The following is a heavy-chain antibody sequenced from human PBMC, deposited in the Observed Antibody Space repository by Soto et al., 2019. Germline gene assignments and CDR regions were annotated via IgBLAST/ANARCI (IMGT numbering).Heavy chain of an antibody. CDR1: GGTFSSYA. CDR3: ATNQAGIAAAGTLYYFDY. CDR2: IIPIFGTA. V-gene: IGHV1-69*13. D-gene: IGHD6-13*01. J-gene: IGHJ4*02. Sequence: ASVKVSCKESGGTFSSYAISWVRQAPGQGLEWMGGIIPIFGTANYAQKFQGRVTITADESTSTAYMELSSLRSEDTAVYYCATNQAGIAAAGTLYYFDYWGQGTLVTVSS.